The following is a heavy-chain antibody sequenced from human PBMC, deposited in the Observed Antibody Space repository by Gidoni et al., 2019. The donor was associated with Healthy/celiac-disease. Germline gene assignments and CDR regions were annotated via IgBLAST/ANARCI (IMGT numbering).Heavy chain of an antibody. CDR3: TTVGDELPGDVGFDY. V-gene: IGHV3-15*07. Sequence: EVQLVESGGGLVKPGGSLRLAGAAAGCTISKGWMNWVRQAPGKGLEWVGRIKSKTDGGTTDYAAPVKGRFTISRDDSKNTLYLQMNSLKTEDTAVYYCTTVGDELPGDVGFDYWGQGTLVTVSS. CDR1: GCTISKGW. CDR2: IKSKTDGGTT. D-gene: IGHD2-15*01. J-gene: IGHJ4*02.